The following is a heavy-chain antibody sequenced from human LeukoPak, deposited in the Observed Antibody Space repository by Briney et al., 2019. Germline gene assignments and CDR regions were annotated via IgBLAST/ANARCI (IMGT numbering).Heavy chain of an antibody. CDR2: ISSSSSTI. CDR1: GFSFRSYT. V-gene: IGHV3-48*01. CDR3: ARESSSSWRGFDY. J-gene: IGHJ4*02. D-gene: IGHD6-13*01. Sequence: GGSLRLSCAASGFSFRSYTMSWVRQAPGKGLEWVSYISSSSSTIYYADSVKGRFTISRDNAKNSLYLQMNSLRAEDTAVYYCARESSSSWRGFDYWGQGTLVTVSS.